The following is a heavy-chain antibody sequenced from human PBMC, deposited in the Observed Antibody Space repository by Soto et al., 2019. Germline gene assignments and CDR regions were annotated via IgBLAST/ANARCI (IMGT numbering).Heavy chain of an antibody. D-gene: IGHD5-18*01. J-gene: IGHJ4*02. CDR2: IYYSGST. CDR3: AASVTAMVRSVDQPLTTGSFDY. CDR1: GGSISSYY. V-gene: IGHV4-59*12. Sequence: SETLSLTCTVSGGSISSYYWSWIRQPPGKGLEWIGYIYYSGSTNYNPSLKSRVTISVDTSKNQFSLKLSSVTAADTAAYYCAASVTAMVRSVDQPLTTGSFDYWGQGTLVTVSS.